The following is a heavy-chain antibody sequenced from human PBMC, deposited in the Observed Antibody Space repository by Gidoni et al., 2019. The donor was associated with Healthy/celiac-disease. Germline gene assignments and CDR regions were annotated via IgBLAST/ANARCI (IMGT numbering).Heavy chain of an antibody. CDR3: ARSGHYYARTTQLWGPTLRY. Sequence: QVQLQQWGAGLLKPSETLSLTCAVYGGSFSGYSWSWIRSPPGKGLEWIGEINHSGSTNYNPSRKSRVTIAVDTSKNQFSLKLSSVTAADTAVYYCARSGHYYARTTQLWGPTLRYWGQGTLVTVSS. J-gene: IGHJ4*02. V-gene: IGHV4-34*01. CDR2: INHSGST. CDR1: GGSFSGYS. D-gene: IGHD3-10*01.